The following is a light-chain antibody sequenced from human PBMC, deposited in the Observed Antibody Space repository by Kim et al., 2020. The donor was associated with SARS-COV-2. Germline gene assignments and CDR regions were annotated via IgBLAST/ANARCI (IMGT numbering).Light chain of an antibody. CDR3: QSYDSSLGYV. V-gene: IGLV1-40*01. J-gene: IGLJ1*01. Sequence: GQRVTISCTGSSSNIGAGYDVHWYQQLPGTAPNLLIYGNSNRPSGVPDRFSGSKSGTSASLAITGLQAEDEADYYCQSYDSSLGYVFGTGTKVTVL. CDR1: SSNIGAGYD. CDR2: GNS.